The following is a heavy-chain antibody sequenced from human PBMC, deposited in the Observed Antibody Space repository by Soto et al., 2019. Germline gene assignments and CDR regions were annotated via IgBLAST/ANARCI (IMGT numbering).Heavy chain of an antibody. Sequence: SGPTLVNPTQTLTLTCTFSGFSLSTSGVGVGWIRQPPGKALEWLALIYWDDDKRYSPSLKSRLTITKDTSINTAYMELSDLTSEDTAVYYCARVPTETTTRDYWGQGTLVTVSS. V-gene: IGHV2-5*02. CDR1: GFSLSTSGVG. CDR2: IYWDDDK. CDR3: ARVPTETTTRDY. J-gene: IGHJ4*02. D-gene: IGHD1-1*01.